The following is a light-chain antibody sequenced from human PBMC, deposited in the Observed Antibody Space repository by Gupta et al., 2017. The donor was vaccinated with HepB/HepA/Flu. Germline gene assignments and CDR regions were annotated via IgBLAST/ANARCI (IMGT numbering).Light chain of an antibody. CDR2: RSD. Sequence: QSVLTQPPSASGTPGQMVTISCSGSSSNIGSHTVDWYQQLTGVAPKLLRHRSDRRPSGVPDRFSGYKAGTSASLAISGLQSEDEAEYYCAAWDDTLKGGLFGGGTKLTVL. J-gene: IGLJ3*02. V-gene: IGLV1-44*01. CDR1: SSNIGSHT. CDR3: AAWDDTLKGGL.